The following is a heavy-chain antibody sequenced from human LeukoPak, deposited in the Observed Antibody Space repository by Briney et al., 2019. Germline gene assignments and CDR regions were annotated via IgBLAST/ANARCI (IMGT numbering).Heavy chain of an antibody. CDR2: IIPIFGTA. J-gene: IGHJ4*02. CDR3: ARAIVGTTCFDY. Sequence: ASVKVSCKASGYTFIDYYMHWVRQAPGQGLEWMGRIIPIFGTANYAQKFQGRVTITTDESTSTAYMELSSLRSEDTAVYYCARAIVGTTCFDYWGQGTLVTVSS. V-gene: IGHV1-69*05. D-gene: IGHD1-26*01. CDR1: GYTFIDYY.